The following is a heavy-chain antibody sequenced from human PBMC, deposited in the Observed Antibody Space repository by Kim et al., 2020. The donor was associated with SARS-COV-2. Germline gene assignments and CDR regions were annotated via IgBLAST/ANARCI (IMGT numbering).Heavy chain of an antibody. CDR3: ARSENYYGSGNYYYYSMDV. CDR2: IIPIFGTA. V-gene: IGHV1-69*13. Sequence: SVKVSCKASGGTFSSYAISWVRQAPGQGLEWMGGIIPIFGTANYAQKFQGRVTITADESTSTAYMELSSLRSEDTAVYYCARSENYYGSGNYYYYSMDVWGQGTTVTVSS. CDR1: GGTFSSYA. J-gene: IGHJ6*02. D-gene: IGHD3-10*01.